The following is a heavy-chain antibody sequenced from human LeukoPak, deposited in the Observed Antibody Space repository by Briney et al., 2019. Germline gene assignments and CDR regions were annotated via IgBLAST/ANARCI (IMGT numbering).Heavy chain of an antibody. V-gene: IGHV3-74*01. CDR3: VRDRSTWANWFDP. CDR2: INSDGTTT. Sequence: PGGSLRLSCAASGFAFSNYWMHWVRQAPGKGLVWVSRINSDGTTTGYADSVKGRFTISRDNAKNTLYLHMNSLRDEDTAVYYCVRDRSTWANWFDPWGQGTLVTVSS. J-gene: IGHJ5*02. D-gene: IGHD6-13*01. CDR1: GFAFSNYW.